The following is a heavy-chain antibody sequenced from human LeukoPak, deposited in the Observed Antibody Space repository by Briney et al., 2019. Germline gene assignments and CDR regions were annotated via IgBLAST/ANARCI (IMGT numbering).Heavy chain of an antibody. Sequence: SQTLSLTCAISGDSLSNNNVAWNWIRQSPSRGLEWLGRTYYRSKWNTDYAVSVKRRITINSDTSKNQFSLQLNSVTPEDTAVYYCARGCYSSFDCWDQGTLVTVSS. J-gene: IGHJ4*02. D-gene: IGHD5-18*01. CDR1: GDSLSNNNVA. V-gene: IGHV6-1*01. CDR2: TYYRSKWNT. CDR3: ARGCYSSFDC.